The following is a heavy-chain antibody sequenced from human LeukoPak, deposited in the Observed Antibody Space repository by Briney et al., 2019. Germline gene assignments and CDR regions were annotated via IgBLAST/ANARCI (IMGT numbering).Heavy chain of an antibody. CDR1: GFTFSSYA. D-gene: IGHD4-23*01. V-gene: IGHV3-23*01. CDR3: AKDTPPYYGGNAPFDY. J-gene: IGHJ4*02. CDR2: ISGSGGST. Sequence: PGGSLRLSCAASGFTFSSYAMNWVRQAPGKGLEWVSAISGSGGSTYYTDSVKGRFTISRDNSKNTLYLQMNSLRAEDTAVYYCAKDTPPYYGGNAPFDYWGQGTLVTVSS.